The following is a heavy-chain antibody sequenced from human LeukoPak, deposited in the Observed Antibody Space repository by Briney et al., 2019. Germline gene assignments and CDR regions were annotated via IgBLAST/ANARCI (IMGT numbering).Heavy chain of an antibody. Sequence: PSETLSLTCAVYGGSFSGYYWSWIRQPPGKGLEWIGEINHSGSTNYNPSLKSRVTISVDTSKNQFSLKLSSVTAADTAVYYCARGHYDFWSGYRHDYYYYYMDVWGKGTTVTVSS. J-gene: IGHJ6*03. CDR1: GGSFSGYY. V-gene: IGHV4-34*01. CDR3: ARGHYDFWSGYRHDYYYYYMDV. CDR2: INHSGST. D-gene: IGHD3-3*01.